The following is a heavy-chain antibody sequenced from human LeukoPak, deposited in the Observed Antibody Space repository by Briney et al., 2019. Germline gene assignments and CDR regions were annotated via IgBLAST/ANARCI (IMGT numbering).Heavy chain of an antibody. CDR2: IYYSGST. CDR1: GGSISSSSYY. CDR3: ARVAYSSSWYRGSYYFDY. J-gene: IGHJ4*02. Sequence: PSETLSLTCTVSGGSISSSSYYWGWIRQPPGKGLEWIGRIYYSGSTYYNPSLKSRVTISVDTSKNQFSLKLSSVTAADTAVYYCARVAYSSSWYRGSYYFDYWGQGTLVTVSS. D-gene: IGHD6-13*01. V-gene: IGHV4-39*01.